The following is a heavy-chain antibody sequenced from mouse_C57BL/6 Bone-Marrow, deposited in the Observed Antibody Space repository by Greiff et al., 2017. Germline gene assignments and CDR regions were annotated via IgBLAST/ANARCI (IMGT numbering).Heavy chain of an antibody. Sequence: QVQLQQSGAELARPGASVKLSCKASGYTFTSYGISWVKQRTGQGLEWIGEIYPRSGNTYYNEKFKGKSTLTVDKSSSTAYMQLSSLTSEDSAVYYCARSDYSNCPWFAYWGQGTLVTVSA. D-gene: IGHD2-5*01. CDR2: IYPRSGNT. CDR3: ARSDYSNCPWFAY. CDR1: GYTFTSYG. V-gene: IGHV1-81*01. J-gene: IGHJ3*01.